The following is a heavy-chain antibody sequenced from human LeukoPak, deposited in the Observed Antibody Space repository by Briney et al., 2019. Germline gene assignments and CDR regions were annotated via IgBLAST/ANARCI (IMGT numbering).Heavy chain of an antibody. V-gene: IGHV1-46*03. CDR1: GYTFTSYY. J-gene: IGHJ2*01. CDR3: TRQWRSYWYVDL. CDR2: INPSGGSI. D-gene: IGHD2-8*01. Sequence: ASVKVSRKASGYTFTSYYMHWVRQAPGKGLEWMGLINPSGGSINYAQKFQGRVTVTRDTSTSTVYMELSSLRSEDPAVDYCTRQWRSYWYVDLWGRGTLVTVSS.